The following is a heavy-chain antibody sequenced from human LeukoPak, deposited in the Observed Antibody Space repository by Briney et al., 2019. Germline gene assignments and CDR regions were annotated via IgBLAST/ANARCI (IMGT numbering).Heavy chain of an antibody. CDR1: GYTFTSYY. D-gene: IGHD3-9*01. CDR2: INPSGGTT. J-gene: IGHJ3*02. Sequence: ASVKVSCKASGYTFTSYYMHWVRQAPGQGLEWMGIINPSGGTTSYAQKFQGRVTVTRDMSTSTVYMELISLRSEDTAVYYCARGPQYYDILTGYYSDAFDIWGQGTMVTVSS. V-gene: IGHV1-46*01. CDR3: ARGPQYYDILTGYYSDAFDI.